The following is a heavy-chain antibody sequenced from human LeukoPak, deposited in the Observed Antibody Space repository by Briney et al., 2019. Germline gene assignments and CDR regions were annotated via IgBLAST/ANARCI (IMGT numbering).Heavy chain of an antibody. D-gene: IGHD3-3*01. V-gene: IGHV4-34*01. CDR2: INHSGST. J-gene: IGHJ4*02. CDR1: GGSFSGYY. CDR3: ARGNLMDFWSGYYLTYYFDY. Sequence: QSSETLSLTCAVYGGSFSGYYWSWIRQPPGKGLEWIGEINHSGSTNYNPSLKSRVTISVDTSKNQFSLKLSSVTAADTAVYYCARGNLMDFWSGYYLTYYFDYWGQGTLVTASS.